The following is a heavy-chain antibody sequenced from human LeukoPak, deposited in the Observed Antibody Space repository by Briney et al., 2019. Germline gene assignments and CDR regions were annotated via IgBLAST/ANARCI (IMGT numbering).Heavy chain of an antibody. Sequence: QPGGSLRLSCEASGFTFDAYAMHWVRQAPGKGLEWVSLINKDGSATYYADSVKGRFTISRDNAKNSLYLQMNSLRAEDTAVYYCARDGYYISGGHYYYYMDVWGKGTTVTVSS. D-gene: IGHD3-22*01. J-gene: IGHJ6*03. V-gene: IGHV3-43*02. CDR3: ARDGYYISGGHYYYYMDV. CDR1: GFTFDAYA. CDR2: INKDGSAT.